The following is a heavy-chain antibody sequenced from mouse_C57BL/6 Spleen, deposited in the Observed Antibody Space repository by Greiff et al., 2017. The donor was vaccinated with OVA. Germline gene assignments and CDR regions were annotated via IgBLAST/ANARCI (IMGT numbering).Heavy chain of an antibody. V-gene: IGHV2-9-1*01. Sequence: VQLQQSGPGLVAPSQSLSITCTVSGFSLTSYAISWVRQPPGKGLEWLGVIWTGGGTNYNSALKSRLSISNDNSKSQVFLKMNSLQSDDTARYYCARQDYYGSSYWYFDVWGTGTTVTVSS. CDR1: GFSLTSYA. CDR3: ARQDYYGSSYWYFDV. CDR2: IWTGGGT. J-gene: IGHJ1*03. D-gene: IGHD1-1*01.